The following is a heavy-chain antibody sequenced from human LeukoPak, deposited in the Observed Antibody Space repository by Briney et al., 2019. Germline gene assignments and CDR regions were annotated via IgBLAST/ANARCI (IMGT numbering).Heavy chain of an antibody. CDR2: ISSSSSYI. D-gene: IGHD2-15*01. CDR1: GFTVSSNY. V-gene: IGHV3-21*01. CDR3: ARALSFDY. J-gene: IGHJ4*02. Sequence: GGSLRLSCAASGFTVSSNYMSWVRQAPGKGLEWVSSISSSSSYIYYADSVKGRFTISRDNAKNSLYLQMNSLRAEDTAVYYCARALSFDYWGQGTLVTVSS.